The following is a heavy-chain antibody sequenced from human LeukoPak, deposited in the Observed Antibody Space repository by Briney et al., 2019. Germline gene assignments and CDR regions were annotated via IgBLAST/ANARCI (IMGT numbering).Heavy chain of an antibody. CDR2: INRSGST. Sequence: SETLSLTCAVYGGSFSGYYWSWIRQPPGKGLEWIGEINRSGSTNYNPSLKSRVTISVDTSKNQFSLKLSSVTAADTAVYYCARRASTRVYDSSGYYPLTHFDYWGQGTLVTVSS. CDR1: GGSFSGYY. CDR3: ARRASTRVYDSSGYYPLTHFDY. V-gene: IGHV4-34*01. J-gene: IGHJ4*02. D-gene: IGHD3-22*01.